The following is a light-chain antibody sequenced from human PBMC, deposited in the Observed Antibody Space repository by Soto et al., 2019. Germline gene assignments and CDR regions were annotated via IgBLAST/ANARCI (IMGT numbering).Light chain of an antibody. CDR2: EGF. Sequence: QPALTQPASVSGSPGQSITISCTGTSSDVGTYNLVSWYQQHPGKAPKLMIYEGFKRPSGVSNRFSGSKSGNTASLTISGLQAEDEGYNFCASYAGSTTYVFGTGTKVSVL. V-gene: IGLV2-23*01. CDR3: ASYAGSTTYV. J-gene: IGLJ1*01. CDR1: SSDVGTYNL.